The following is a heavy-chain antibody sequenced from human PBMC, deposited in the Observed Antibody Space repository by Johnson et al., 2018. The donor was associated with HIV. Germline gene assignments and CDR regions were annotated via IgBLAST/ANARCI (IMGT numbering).Heavy chain of an antibody. D-gene: IGHD3-10*01. Sequence: VKLVESGGGLVQPGGSLRLSCAASGFTFRTYWMAWVRQAPEKGPEWVANIKYDASEKYYVDSVKGRFTISRDNAKNSLYLEMRSLRAEDTAVYFCARDLPYYYGTGWDAFDILGQGTVVTVSS. CDR2: IKYDASEK. J-gene: IGHJ3*02. CDR3: ARDLPYYYGTGWDAFDI. V-gene: IGHV3-7*05. CDR1: GFTFRTYW.